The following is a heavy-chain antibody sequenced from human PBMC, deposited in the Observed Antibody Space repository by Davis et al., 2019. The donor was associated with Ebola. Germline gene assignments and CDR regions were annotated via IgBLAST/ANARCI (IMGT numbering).Heavy chain of an antibody. D-gene: IGHD5/OR15-5a*01. CDR3: ARRRGYTVYDWVY. V-gene: IGHV3-30*14. CDR2: VSHSEREK. Sequence: GESLKIPCAASGFTFRNYAMHWVRQAPGKGPEWVAVVSHSEREKFYADSVKGRFTISRDNSNNTLYLQMNSLRAEDTAMYYCARRRGYTVYDWVYWGQGTLVTVSS. J-gene: IGHJ4*02. CDR1: GFTFRNYA.